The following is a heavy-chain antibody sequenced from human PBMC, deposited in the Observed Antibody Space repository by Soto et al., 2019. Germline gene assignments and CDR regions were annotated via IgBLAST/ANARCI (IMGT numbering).Heavy chain of an antibody. CDR2: IYYSGST. J-gene: IGHJ6*02. V-gene: IGHV4-61*01. Sequence: WETLSLTCTVSGGSVSSGSYYWSWIRQPPGKGLEWIGYIYYSGSTNYNPSLKSRVTISVDTSKNQFSLKLSSVTAADTAVYYCARDQKVAGRGYYYYYYGMDVWGQGTTVTVSS. CDR1: GGSVSSGSYY. CDR3: ARDQKVAGRGYYYYYYGMDV. D-gene: IGHD6-19*01.